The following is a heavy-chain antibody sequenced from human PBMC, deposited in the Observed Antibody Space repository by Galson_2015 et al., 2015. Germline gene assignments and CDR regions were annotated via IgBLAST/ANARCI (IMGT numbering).Heavy chain of an antibody. CDR3: AKDYGGTAMGKYYFDY. V-gene: IGHV3-23*01. J-gene: IGHJ4*02. CDR1: GFTFSSYP. D-gene: IGHD5-18*01. CDR2: ISASGGST. Sequence: SLRLSCAASGFTFSSYPMGWVHQAPGKGLEWVSGISASGGSTYYADSVKGRFTISRDSSKNTLYLQMNSLRPEDTAVYYCAKDYGGTAMGKYYFDYWGQGTLVSVSS.